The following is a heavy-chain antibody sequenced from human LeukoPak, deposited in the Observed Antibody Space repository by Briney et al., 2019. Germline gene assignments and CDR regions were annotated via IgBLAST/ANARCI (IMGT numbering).Heavy chain of an antibody. CDR2: IYYSGST. J-gene: IGHJ4*02. D-gene: IGHD6-19*01. V-gene: IGHV4-39*01. CDR3: ATRIAVAGNYFDY. Sequence: PSETLSLTFIVSGGSISSNNYYWGWIRQPPGKGLEWIGSIYYSGSTYYNPSLKSRVTISVDTSKNQFSLKLSSVTATDTAVYYCATRIAVAGNYFDYWGQGNLVTVSS. CDR1: GGSISSNNYY.